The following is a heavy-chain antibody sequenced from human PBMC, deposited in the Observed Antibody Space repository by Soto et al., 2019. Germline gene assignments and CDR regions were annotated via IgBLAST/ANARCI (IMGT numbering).Heavy chain of an antibody. CDR1: GFTFSSYA. J-gene: IGHJ4*02. D-gene: IGHD6-19*01. CDR2: ISVGGGNT. V-gene: IGHV3-23*01. Sequence: EVQLLESGGGLVQPGGSLRLSCAASGFTFSSYAMNWVRQAPGKGLEWVSGISVGGGNTYYADSVKGRFTISRDNSQNTLYLQMNSLRAEDTAVYCCATRAGGSSGPFDYWGQGTLVTVSS. CDR3: ATRAGGSSGPFDY.